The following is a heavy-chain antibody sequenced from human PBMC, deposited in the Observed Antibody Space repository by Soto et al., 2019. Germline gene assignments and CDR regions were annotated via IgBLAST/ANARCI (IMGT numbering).Heavy chain of an antibody. J-gene: IGHJ6*02. Sequence: QVQLVQSGADVKTPGASVRVSCKASGYTFTGYYVHWVREAPGQGLEWMGWINPETGGTSYAQKFQGRVTLSRDTSINTAYLKLSRLRFDDAAVYFCARERYQVISDGMDVWGQGTTVTVSS. CDR1: GYTFTGYY. CDR3: ARERYQVISDGMDV. V-gene: IGHV1-2*02. D-gene: IGHD2-2*01. CDR2: INPETGGT.